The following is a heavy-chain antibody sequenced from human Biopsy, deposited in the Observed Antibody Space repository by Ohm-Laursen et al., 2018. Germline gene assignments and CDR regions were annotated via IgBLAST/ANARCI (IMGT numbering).Heavy chain of an antibody. V-gene: IGHV3-11*01. CDR2: ISGSGVTK. CDR1: GFTFGDYY. J-gene: IGHJ4*02. D-gene: IGHD3-10*01. Sequence: SLRLSCAAFGFTFGDYYMSWIRQAPGKGLEWLSNISGSGVTKMYADSVKGRFTVSRDNAKNSLYLEMNNLTVEDTAVYYCATDGAGSYNENWGQGTLVSVSS. CDR3: ATDGAGSYNEN.